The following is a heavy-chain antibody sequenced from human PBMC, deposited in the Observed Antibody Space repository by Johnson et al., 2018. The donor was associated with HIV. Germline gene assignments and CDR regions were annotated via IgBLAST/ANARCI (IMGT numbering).Heavy chain of an antibody. V-gene: IGHV3-23*04. D-gene: IGHD1-26*01. Sequence: VQLVESGGGLVQPGGSLRLSCAASGFTFSSYAMTWVRQAPGKGLEWVSGIGGSGGSTYYSDSVKGRFTISRDNSENTLYLQMNSLRADDTAVYYCAKDRGSYYFYAFDIWGRGTLVTISS. CDR2: IGGSGGST. CDR1: GFTFSSYA. CDR3: AKDRGSYYFYAFDI. J-gene: IGHJ3*02.